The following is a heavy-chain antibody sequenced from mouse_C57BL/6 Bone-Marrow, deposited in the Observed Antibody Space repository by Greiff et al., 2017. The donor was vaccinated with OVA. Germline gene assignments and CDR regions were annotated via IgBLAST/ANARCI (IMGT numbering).Heavy chain of an antibody. CDR1: GYTFTSYW. D-gene: IGHD1-1*01. Sequence: QVQLQQPGAELVRPGTSVKLSCKASGYTFTSYWMHWVKQRPGQGLEWIGVIDPSDSYTNYNQKFKGKATLTVDTSSSTAYMQLSSLTSEDSAVYYCARTPITTVVANWYFDVWGTGTTVTVSS. CDR3: ARTPITTVVANWYFDV. V-gene: IGHV1-59*01. CDR2: IDPSDSYT. J-gene: IGHJ1*03.